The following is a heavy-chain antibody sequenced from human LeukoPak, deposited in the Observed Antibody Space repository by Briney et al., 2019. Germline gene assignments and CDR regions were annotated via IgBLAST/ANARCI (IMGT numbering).Heavy chain of an antibody. D-gene: IGHD4-23*01. CDR2: TDNSGSF. CDR3: ARDLLRTEVLFDI. V-gene: IGHV4-59*11. J-gene: IGHJ3*02. Sequence: PSETLSLTCTVSGGSISVHYWSWIRQPPGKGLEWIGHTDNSGSFNYYPSLKSRVTISVDTSKNQFSLKLSSVTAANTAVYFCARDLLRTEVLFDIWGQGTMVTVSS. CDR1: GGSISVHY.